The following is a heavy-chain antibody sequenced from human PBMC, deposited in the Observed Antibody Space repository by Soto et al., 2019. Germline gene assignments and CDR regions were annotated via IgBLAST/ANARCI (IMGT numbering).Heavy chain of an antibody. V-gene: IGHV5-51*01. CDR1: GYSFTSYW. CDR2: IYPGDSDT. Sequence: PGESLKISCEGSGYSFTSYWIGWVRQMPGKGLEWMGIIYPGDSDTRYSPSFQGQVTISADKSITTTYLQWSSLKASDTAIYYCARLFDTSGWYDYWGQGTLVTVSS. J-gene: IGHJ4*02. D-gene: IGHD6-19*01. CDR3: ARLFDTSGWYDY.